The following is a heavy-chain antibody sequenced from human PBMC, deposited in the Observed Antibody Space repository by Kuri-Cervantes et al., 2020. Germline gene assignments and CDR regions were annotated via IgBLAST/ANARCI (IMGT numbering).Heavy chain of an antibody. CDR3: ARDDGEV. J-gene: IGHJ4*02. V-gene: IGHV3-30*02. CDR1: GFDFSGRG. CDR2: IEYNGNHK. Sequence: GESLKISCTASGFDFSGRGMHWVRQTPGKGLDWVAFIEYNGNHKFFTDAVRGRFSIFRDNSENTLYLEMSSLRPEDTALYYCARDDGEVWGQGTLVTVSS. D-gene: IGHD3-10*01.